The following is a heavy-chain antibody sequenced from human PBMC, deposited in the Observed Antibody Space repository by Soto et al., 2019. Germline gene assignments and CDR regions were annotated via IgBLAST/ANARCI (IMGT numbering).Heavy chain of an antibody. D-gene: IGHD3-3*01. Sequence: QTLSLTCAISGDSVSSNSAAWNWIRQSPSRGLEWLGRTYYRSKWYNDYAVSVKSRITINPDTSKNQFSLQLNSVTPEDTAVYYCARDRYDFWSGYYAAYYYYYMDVWGKGTTVTVSS. V-gene: IGHV6-1*01. CDR2: TYYRSKWYN. CDR1: GDSVSSNSAA. CDR3: ARDRYDFWSGYYAAYYYYYMDV. J-gene: IGHJ6*03.